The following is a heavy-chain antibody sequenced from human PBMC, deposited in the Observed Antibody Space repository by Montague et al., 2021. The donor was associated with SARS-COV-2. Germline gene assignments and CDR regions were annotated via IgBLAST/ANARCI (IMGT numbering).Heavy chain of an antibody. CDR3: ARDVSPIGLMDV. CDR1: GFTVSSNY. J-gene: IGHJ6*02. CDR2: IYSGGST. V-gene: IGHV3-53*01. Sequence: SLRLSCAASGFTVSSNYMSWVRQAPGKGLEWVSAIYSGGSTYYADSVKGRFTISRDNSKNTLYLQMNSLRAEDTAVYYCARDVSPIGLMDVWGQGTTVTVSS.